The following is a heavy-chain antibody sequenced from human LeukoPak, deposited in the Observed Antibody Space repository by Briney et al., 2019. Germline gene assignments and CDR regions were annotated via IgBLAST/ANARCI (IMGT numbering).Heavy chain of an antibody. J-gene: IGHJ4*02. CDR3: ARSRYGSVWDY. D-gene: IGHD3-16*01. Sequence: PSETLSLTCTVSGGSISSYYWSWIRQPPGKGLEWTGYIYYSGSTNYNPSLKGRVTISVDTSKNQFSLKLSSVTAADTAVYYCARSRYGSVWDYWGQGTLVTVSS. CDR2: IYYSGST. CDR1: GGSISSYY. V-gene: IGHV4-59*01.